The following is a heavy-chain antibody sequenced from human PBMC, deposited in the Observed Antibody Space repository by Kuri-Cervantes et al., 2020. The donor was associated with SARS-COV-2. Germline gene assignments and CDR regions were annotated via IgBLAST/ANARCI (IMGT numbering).Heavy chain of an antibody. D-gene: IGHD3-10*01. CDR3: ARTSYGSALY. J-gene: IGHJ4*02. Sequence: GSLRLSCAVYGGSFSGYYWSWIRQPPGKGLEWIGEINHRGSTNYNPSLKSRVTISVNTSKNQFSLKLSSVTAADTAVYYCARTSYGSALYWGQGTLVTVSS. V-gene: IGHV4-34*01. CDR1: GGSFSGYY. CDR2: INHRGST.